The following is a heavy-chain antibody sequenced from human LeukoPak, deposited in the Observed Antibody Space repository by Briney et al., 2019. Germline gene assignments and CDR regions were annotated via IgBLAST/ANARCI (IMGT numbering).Heavy chain of an antibody. V-gene: IGHV4-59*01. CDR2: IYYSGST. D-gene: IGHD2-2*02. CDR3: ARVIVVPAPIPGAPQYYMDV. CDR1: GGSISSYY. J-gene: IGHJ6*03. Sequence: SETLSLTCTVSGGSISSYYWSWIWQPPGKGLEWIGYIYYSGSTNYNPSLKSRVTISVDTSKNQFSLKLSSVTAADTAVYYCARVIVVPAPIPGAPQYYMDVWGKGTTVTVSS.